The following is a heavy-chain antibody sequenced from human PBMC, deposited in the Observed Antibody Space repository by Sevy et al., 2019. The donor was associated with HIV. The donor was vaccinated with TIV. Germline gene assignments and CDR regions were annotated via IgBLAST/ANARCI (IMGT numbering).Heavy chain of an antibody. CDR3: ARDLTAGGLDY. Sequence: GGSRRLSCAASGFTFSSYAMHWVRQAPGKGLEWVAVISYDGSNKYYADSVKGRFTISRDNSKNTLYLQMNSLRAEDTAVYYCARDLTAGGLDYWGQGTLVTVSS. CDR1: GFTFSSYA. V-gene: IGHV3-30-3*01. CDR2: ISYDGSNK. J-gene: IGHJ4*02.